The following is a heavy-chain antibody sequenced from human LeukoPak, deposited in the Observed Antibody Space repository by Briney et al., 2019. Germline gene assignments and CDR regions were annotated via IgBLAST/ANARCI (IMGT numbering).Heavy chain of an antibody. J-gene: IGHJ5*02. Sequence: ASVKVSCKASGGTFSSYAISWVRQAPGQGLEWMGRIIPISGIANYAQKFQGRVTITADKSTSTAYMALSSLRSEDTAVYYCARERDIVVVTATGNWFDPWGQGTLVTVSS. D-gene: IGHD2-21*02. V-gene: IGHV1-69*04. CDR2: IIPISGIA. CDR1: GGTFSSYA. CDR3: ARERDIVVVTATGNWFDP.